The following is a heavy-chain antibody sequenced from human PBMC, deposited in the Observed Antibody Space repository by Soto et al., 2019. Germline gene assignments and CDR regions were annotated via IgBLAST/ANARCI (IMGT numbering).Heavy chain of an antibody. CDR1: GYTFTNSG. J-gene: IGHJ4*02. CDR2: IRVNNGDT. V-gene: IGHV1-18*01. D-gene: IGHD2-2*01. Sequence: GASVKVSCKASGYTFTNSGFSWVRQAPGQGLEWVGWIRVNNGDTHYAQKLQGRVTITTDTSTSTAFMELSSLRSEDTAVYYCARVCIRTSCPTDYGGQGTLVTVS. CDR3: ARVCIRTSCPTDY.